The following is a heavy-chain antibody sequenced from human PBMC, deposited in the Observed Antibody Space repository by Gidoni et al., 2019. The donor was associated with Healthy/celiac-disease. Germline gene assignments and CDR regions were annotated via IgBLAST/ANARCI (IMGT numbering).Heavy chain of an antibody. D-gene: IGHD3-10*01. CDR1: GGSIRSGSYY. V-gene: IGHV4-61*02. CDR2: IYTSGST. CDR3: ARNPTTGVRGVRDYGMDV. J-gene: IGHJ6*02. Sequence: QVQLQESGPGLVKPSQTLSLTFTVSGGSIRSGSYYWSWIRQPAGKGLEWIGRIYTSGSTNYNPSLKSRVTISVDTSKNQFSLKLSSVTAADTAVYYCARNPTTGVRGVRDYGMDVWGQGTTVTVSS.